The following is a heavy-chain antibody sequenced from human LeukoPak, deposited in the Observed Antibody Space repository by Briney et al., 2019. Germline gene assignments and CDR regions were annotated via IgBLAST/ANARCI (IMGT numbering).Heavy chain of an antibody. CDR2: IKSDGSST. V-gene: IGHV3-74*01. CDR3: ARDLCSGGSCVLDAFDI. Sequence: GGSLRLSCAASGFTFSNYWIHWVRQAPGKGLVWVSRIKSDGSSTSYADSVKGRFTISRDNAENTLYLQMNSLRAEDTAVYYCARDLCSGGSCVLDAFDIWGQGSMVTVSS. CDR1: GFTFSNYW. J-gene: IGHJ3*02. D-gene: IGHD2-15*01.